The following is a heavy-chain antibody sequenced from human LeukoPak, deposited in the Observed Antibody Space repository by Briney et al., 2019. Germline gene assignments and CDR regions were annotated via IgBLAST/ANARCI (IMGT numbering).Heavy chain of an antibody. CDR3: ARDRLGDPIDY. CDR2: IYYSGST. J-gene: IGHJ4*02. Sequence: SQTLSLTCTVSGGSISSGDYYWSWIRQPPGKGLEWIGYIYYSGSTYYNPSLKSRVTISVDTSKNRFSLKLSSVTAADTAVYYCARDRLGDPIDYWGQGTLVTVSS. D-gene: IGHD3-16*01. CDR1: GGSISSGDYY. V-gene: IGHV4-30-4*08.